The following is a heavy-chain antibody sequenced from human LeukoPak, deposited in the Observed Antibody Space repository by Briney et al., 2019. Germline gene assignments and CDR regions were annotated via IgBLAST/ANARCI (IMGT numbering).Heavy chain of an antibody. J-gene: IGHJ4*02. Sequence: SETLSLTCTVSGGTISSGDYYWSWFRQPPGKGLEWIGYIYHSGSTYYNPSLKSRVTISVDRSSIQFSLRLSSVTAADTAVYYCATLITTVVTPPYFDYWGQGTLVTDSS. CDR2: IYHSGST. D-gene: IGHD4-23*01. CDR3: ATLITTVVTPPYFDY. V-gene: IGHV4-30-2*01. CDR1: GGTISSGDYY.